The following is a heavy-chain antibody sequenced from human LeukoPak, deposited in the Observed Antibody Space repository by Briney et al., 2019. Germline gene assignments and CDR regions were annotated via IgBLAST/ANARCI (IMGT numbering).Heavy chain of an antibody. CDR1: GYSFTGFA. CDR2: INAGNGNE. V-gene: IGHV1-3*01. Sequence: ASVRVSCKASGYSFTGFALHWVRQAPGQRLEWMGWINAGNGNEKYSPKFQGRVTMTRDTSAATIYMELSSLKSEDSAVYYCASSGTYDWGAYFYALDVWGNGTTVTVSS. J-gene: IGHJ6*04. CDR3: ASSGTYDWGAYFYALDV. D-gene: IGHD2/OR15-2a*01.